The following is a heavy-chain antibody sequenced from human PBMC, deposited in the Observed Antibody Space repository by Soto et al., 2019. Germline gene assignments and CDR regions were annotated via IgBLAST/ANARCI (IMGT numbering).Heavy chain of an antibody. CDR1: GGSFRGDD. CDR2: INHSGST. V-gene: IGHV4-34*01. J-gene: IGHJ6*03. CDR3: ARRRIAAAGTYYYYYMDV. D-gene: IGHD6-13*01. Sequence: SETLPLPCAAVGGSFRGDDGSRIPEPAGKGLEWIGEINHSGSTNYNPSLKSRVTISVDTSKNQFSLKLSSVTAADTAVYYCARRRIAAAGTYYYYYMDVWVKGTTVIGSS.